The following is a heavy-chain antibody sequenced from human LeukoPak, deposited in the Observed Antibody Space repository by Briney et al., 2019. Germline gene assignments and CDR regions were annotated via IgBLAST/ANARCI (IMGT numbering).Heavy chain of an antibody. J-gene: IGHJ4*02. CDR2: ISYDGSNK. CDR3: AKDRKGSYGYLGLDY. CDR1: GFTFSSYG. D-gene: IGHD5-18*01. Sequence: GRSLRLSCAASGFTFSSYGMHWVRQAPGKGLEWVAVISYDGSNKYYADSVKDRFTISRDISKNTLYLQMNSLRAEDTAVYYCAKDRKGSYGYLGLDYWGQGTLVTVSS. V-gene: IGHV3-30*18.